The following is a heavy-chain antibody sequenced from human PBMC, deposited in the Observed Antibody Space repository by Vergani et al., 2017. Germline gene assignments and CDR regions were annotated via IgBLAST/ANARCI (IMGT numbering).Heavy chain of an antibody. CDR3: AKGGGGYRSGGTCYPEY. D-gene: IGHD2-15*01. CDR1: GFTFNSYG. J-gene: IGHJ4*02. CDR2: IRSDESRR. V-gene: IGHV3-30*02. Sequence: QVQLVESGGGVVQPGGSLRLSCAASGFTFNSYGMHWVRQAPGKGLEWVASIRSDESRRYYGDSMEGPFTISRDNSKNTLYLQMKSLRPEDTAVYYCAKGGGGYRSGGTCYPEYWGQGTLVIVSS.